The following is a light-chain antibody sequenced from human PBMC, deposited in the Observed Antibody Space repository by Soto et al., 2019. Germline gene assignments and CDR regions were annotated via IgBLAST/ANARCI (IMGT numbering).Light chain of an antibody. CDR2: DAS. CDR1: QGISSA. J-gene: IGKJ2*01. Sequence: AIQLTQSPSSLSASVGDRVTITCRAIQGISSALAWYQQKPGKAPKLLIYDASSLESGVPSRFSGSGSGTDFTLTISSLQPEDFATYYCQQFNSYPMYTFGQGTKLEIK. V-gene: IGKV1-13*02. CDR3: QQFNSYPMYT.